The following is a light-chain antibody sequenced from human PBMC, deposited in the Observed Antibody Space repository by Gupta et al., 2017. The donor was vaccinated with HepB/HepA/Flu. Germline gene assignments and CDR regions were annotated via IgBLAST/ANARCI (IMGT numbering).Light chain of an antibody. CDR1: KSVNSNY. CDR3: QQYDDSPWT. Sequence: EIVLTQSPGTLSLSPGERATLSCRASKSVNSNYLAWFHQKPGQAPRLLIYGTTNRATGIPDRFSGSGSGTEFTLTISRLEPEDFALYYCQQYDDSPWTFGQGTKVEIK. J-gene: IGKJ1*01. CDR2: GTT. V-gene: IGKV3-20*01.